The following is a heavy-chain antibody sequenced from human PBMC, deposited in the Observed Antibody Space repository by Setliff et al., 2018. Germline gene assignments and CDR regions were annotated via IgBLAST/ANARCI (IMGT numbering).Heavy chain of an antibody. Sequence: GGSLRLSCAASGFTFRTFSMHWVRQAPGKGLEWVSSISPDSIYIYYADSVKGRLTISRDNSRRSVLLQIDSLRVEDTAVYFCARMPTSGYYASPKYYMDVWGKGTTVTVSS. D-gene: IGHD3-3*01. V-gene: IGHV3-21*01. J-gene: IGHJ6*03. CDR2: ISPDSIYI. CDR1: GFTFRTFS. CDR3: ARMPTSGYYASPKYYMDV.